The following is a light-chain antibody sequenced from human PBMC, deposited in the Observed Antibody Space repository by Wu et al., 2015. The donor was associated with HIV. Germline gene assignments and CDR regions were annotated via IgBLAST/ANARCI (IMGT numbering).Light chain of an antibody. CDR3: QQYGHTPLT. J-gene: IGKJ2*01. CDR2: GAS. Sequence: VVLTQFPDTLSLSPGERATLSCKASQTVTDNYLAWYLQRPGQPPRLLIYGASNRATGISDRLSGSVSGTNFTLIITTVEPEDFGVYYCQQYGHTPLTFGQGT. V-gene: IGKV3-20*01. CDR1: QTVTDNY.